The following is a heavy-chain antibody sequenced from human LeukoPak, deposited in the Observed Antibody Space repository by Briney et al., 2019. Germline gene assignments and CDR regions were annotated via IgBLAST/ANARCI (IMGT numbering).Heavy chain of an antibody. D-gene: IGHD3-10*01. CDR3: ARAHSTRGAFDI. J-gene: IGHJ3*02. Sequence: SETLSLTCAVYGGSLSGYYWSWIRQPPGKGLEWIGEINHSGSTNYNPSLKSRVTISVDTSKNQFSLKLSSVTAADTAVYYCARAHSTRGAFDIWGQGTMVTVSS. V-gene: IGHV4-34*01. CDR1: GGSLSGYY. CDR2: INHSGST.